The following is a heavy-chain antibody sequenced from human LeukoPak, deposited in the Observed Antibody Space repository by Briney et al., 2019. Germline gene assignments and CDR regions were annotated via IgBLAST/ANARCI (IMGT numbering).Heavy chain of an antibody. V-gene: IGHV3-33*06. CDR1: GFTFSRNG. CDR3: AKDRDYIMGIVDY. J-gene: IGHJ4*02. D-gene: IGHD4/OR15-4a*01. CDR2: TWYDGSNE. Sequence: PGGSLRLSCAASGFTFSRNGMHWVRQAPGKGLEWVAVTWYDGSNEYYADSVKGRFAVSRDNSKNTMYLQMNSLRAEDTAVYYCAKDRDYIMGIVDYWGQGTLGTVSS.